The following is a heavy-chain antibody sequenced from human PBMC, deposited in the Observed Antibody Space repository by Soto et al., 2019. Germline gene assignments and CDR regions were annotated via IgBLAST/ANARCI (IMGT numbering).Heavy chain of an antibody. CDR1: SYIFTAYF. J-gene: IGHJ5*02. Sequence: QVQLVQSGAEVKKPGASVTVSCKAPSYIFTAYFMHWVRQAPGQGLEWRGWINPNNGATHYGLSIQGRVTTTRATSISTADMERSSLRSEDTAVYYCASHDPGARFDPWGQGTLVIVSS. CDR3: ASHDPGARFDP. V-gene: IGHV1-2*02. D-gene: IGHD1-1*01. CDR2: INPNNGAT.